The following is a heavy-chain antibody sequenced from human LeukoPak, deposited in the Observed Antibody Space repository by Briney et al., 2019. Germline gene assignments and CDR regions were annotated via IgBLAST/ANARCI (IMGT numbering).Heavy chain of an antibody. CDR3: ARGQLAGFNDY. CDR2: ISWNSGSI. V-gene: IGHV3-9*01. Sequence: PGRSLRLSCAASGFTFDDYAMHWVRQAPGKGLEWVSGISWNSGSIGYADSVKGRFTISRDNAKNSLYLQMNSLRAEDTAVYYCARGQLAGFNDYWGQGTLVTVSS. CDR1: GFTFDDYA. D-gene: IGHD6-6*01. J-gene: IGHJ4*02.